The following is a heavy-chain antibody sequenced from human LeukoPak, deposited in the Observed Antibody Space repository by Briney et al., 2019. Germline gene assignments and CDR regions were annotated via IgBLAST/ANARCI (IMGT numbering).Heavy chain of an antibody. Sequence: GGSLILSCAASGFTFDDYAMHWVRQAPGKGLEWVSGISWNSGSIGYADSVKGRFTISRDNAKNSLYLQMNSLRAEDTALYYCAKDEAYVGASYFDYWGQGTLVTVSS. CDR1: GFTFDDYA. CDR3: AKDEAYVGASYFDY. J-gene: IGHJ4*02. D-gene: IGHD1-26*01. CDR2: ISWNSGSI. V-gene: IGHV3-9*01.